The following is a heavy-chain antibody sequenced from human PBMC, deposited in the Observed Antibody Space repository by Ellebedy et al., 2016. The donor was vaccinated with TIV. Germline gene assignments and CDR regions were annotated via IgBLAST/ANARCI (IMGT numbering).Heavy chain of an antibody. D-gene: IGHD2-15*01. CDR2: IYYSGST. J-gene: IGHJ4*02. V-gene: IGHV4-59*08. CDR1: GGSISSYY. CDR3: ARQGRSRFSSFDY. Sequence: MPSETLSLTCTVPGGSISSYYWSWIRQPPGKGLEWIGYIYYSGSTNYNPSLKSRVTISVDTSKNQFSLKLSSVTAPDTAVYYCARQGRSRFSSFDYWGQGTLVTVSS.